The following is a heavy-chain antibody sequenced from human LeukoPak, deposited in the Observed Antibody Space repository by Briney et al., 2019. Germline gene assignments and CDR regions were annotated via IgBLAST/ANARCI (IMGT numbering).Heavy chain of an antibody. CDR1: GGSISSGGYS. CDR2: IYHSGST. D-gene: IGHD3-10*01. CDR3: ARGPYPFYYYGLED. V-gene: IGHV4-30-2*01. Sequence: SETLSLTCAVSGGSISSGGYSWSWIRQPPGKGLEWIGYIYHSGSTYYNPSLKSRVTISVDRSKNQFSLKLSSVTAADTAVYYCARGPYPFYYYGLEDWGQGTLVTVSS. J-gene: IGHJ4*02.